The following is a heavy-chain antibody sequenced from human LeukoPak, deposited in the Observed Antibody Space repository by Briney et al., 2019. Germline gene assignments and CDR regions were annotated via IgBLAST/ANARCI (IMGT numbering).Heavy chain of an antibody. Sequence: SETLSLTCTVSGGSISSYYWSWIRQPPGKGLEWIGEINHSGSTNYNPSLKSRVTISVDTSKNQFSLKLSSVTAADTAVYYCARGRYCSGGSCQNEYYFDYWGQGTLVTVSS. CDR2: INHSGST. V-gene: IGHV4-34*01. J-gene: IGHJ4*02. D-gene: IGHD2-15*01. CDR3: ARGRYCSGGSCQNEYYFDY. CDR1: GGSISSYY.